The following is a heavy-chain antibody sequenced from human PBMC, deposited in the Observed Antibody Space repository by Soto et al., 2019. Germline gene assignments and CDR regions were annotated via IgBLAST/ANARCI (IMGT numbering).Heavy chain of an antibody. D-gene: IGHD5-18*01. J-gene: IGHJ6*02. CDR3: ARHTAMDSAVYYYGMDV. CDR2: IIPIFGTA. V-gene: IGHV1-69*01. Sequence: QVQLVQSGAEVKKPGSSVKVSCKASGGTFSSYAIRWVRQAPGQGLEWMGGIIPIFGTANYAQKFQGRVTITADESTSTAYMELSSLRSEDTAVYYCARHTAMDSAVYYYGMDVWGQGTTVTVSS. CDR1: GGTFSSYA.